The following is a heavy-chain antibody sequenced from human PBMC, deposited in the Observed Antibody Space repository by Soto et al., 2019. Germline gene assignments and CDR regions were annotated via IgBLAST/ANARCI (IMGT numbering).Heavy chain of an antibody. V-gene: IGHV1-58*01. CDR3: AAEPIRSSWYSSISYYGMDV. CDR1: GFTFTSSA. D-gene: IGHD6-13*01. Sequence: SVKVSCKASGFTFTSSAVQWVRQARGQRLEWIGWIVVGSGNTNYAQKFQERVTITRDMSTSTAYMELSSLRSEDTAVYYCAAEPIRSSWYSSISYYGMDVWGQGTTVTVSS. CDR2: IVVGSGNT. J-gene: IGHJ6*02.